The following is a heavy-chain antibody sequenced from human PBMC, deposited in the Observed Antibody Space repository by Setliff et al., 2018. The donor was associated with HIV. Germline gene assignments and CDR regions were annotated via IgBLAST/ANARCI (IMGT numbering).Heavy chain of an antibody. CDR3: AREDYYDSMTTNYYYNGMDV. Sequence: PGGSLRLSCAASGFTFRSYGMHWVRQAPGSGLEWVAVIWYDGSNKYYADSVKGRFTIPRDNAKNSLYLQMNSLRAEDTAVYYCAREDYYDSMTTNYYYNGMDVWGQGTTVTVSS. J-gene: IGHJ6*02. CDR2: IWYDGSNK. D-gene: IGHD3-22*01. V-gene: IGHV3-33*01. CDR1: GFTFRSYG.